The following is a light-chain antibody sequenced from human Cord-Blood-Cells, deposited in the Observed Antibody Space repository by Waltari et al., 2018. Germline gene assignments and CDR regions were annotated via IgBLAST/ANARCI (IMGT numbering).Light chain of an antibody. Sequence: DIQMTQSPSSLSASVGDRVTITCRASQSISSYLNWYQQKPGKAPKLLIYSASSLQSGGPSRFKGSGSGTDFTPTISSLQPEDCATYYCQQSYSTLRTFGGGTKVEIK. V-gene: IGKV1-39*01. CDR1: QSISSY. J-gene: IGKJ4*01. CDR2: SAS. CDR3: QQSYSTLRT.